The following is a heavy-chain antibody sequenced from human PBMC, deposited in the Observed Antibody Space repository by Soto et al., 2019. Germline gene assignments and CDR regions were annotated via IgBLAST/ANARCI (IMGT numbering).Heavy chain of an antibody. D-gene: IGHD3-22*01. J-gene: IGHJ4*02. V-gene: IGHV1-69*01. CDR1: GGTFSSYA. Sequence: VSCKASGGTFSSYAISWVRQAPGQGLEWMGGIIPIFGTANYAQKFQSRVTITADESTSTAYMELSSLRSEDTAVYYCARLYDSSDYYFDYWGQGTLVTVSS. CDR2: IIPIFGTA. CDR3: ARLYDSSDYYFDY.